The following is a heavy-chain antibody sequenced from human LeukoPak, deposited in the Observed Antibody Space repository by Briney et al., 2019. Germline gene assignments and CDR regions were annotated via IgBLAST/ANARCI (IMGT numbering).Heavy chain of an antibody. CDR1: GYTFISYA. Sequence: ASVKVSCKASGYTFISYAMNWVRQAPGQGLEWMGWINTNTANPTYAQGFTGRFVFSLDTSVSTAYLQISSLKAEDTAVYYCARVYAPRGVFDFGGKGTRFTVSS. D-gene: IGHD3-10*01. CDR3: ARVYAPRGVFDF. V-gene: IGHV7-4-1*02. J-gene: IGHJ3*01. CDR2: INTNTANP.